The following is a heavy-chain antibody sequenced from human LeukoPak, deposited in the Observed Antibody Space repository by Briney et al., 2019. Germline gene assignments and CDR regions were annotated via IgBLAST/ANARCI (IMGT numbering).Heavy chain of an antibody. CDR2: ISGSGGST. CDR3: AKDPTLYSSSSGY. Sequence: PGGSLRLSCAASGFTFSSYAMSWVRQAPGKGLEWVSAISGSGGSTYYAGSVKGRFTISRDNSKNTLYLQMNSLRAEDTAVYYCAKDPTLYSSSSGYWGQGTLVTVSS. J-gene: IGHJ4*02. V-gene: IGHV3-23*01. D-gene: IGHD6-6*01. CDR1: GFTFSSYA.